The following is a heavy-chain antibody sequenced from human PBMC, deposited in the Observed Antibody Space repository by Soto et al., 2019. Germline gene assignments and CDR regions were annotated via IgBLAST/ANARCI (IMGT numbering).Heavy chain of an antibody. CDR3: AREETYYDILTGQNWFDP. CDR2: IYYSGST. Sequence: QVQLQESGPGLVKPSQTLSLTCTVSGGSISSGDYYWSWIRQPPGKGLEWIGYIYYSGSTYYNPSLKSRVTISVDTSKKQFSLKLSSVTAADTAVYYCAREETYYDILTGQNWFDPWGQGTLVTVSS. V-gene: IGHV4-30-4*01. J-gene: IGHJ5*02. D-gene: IGHD3-9*01. CDR1: GGSISSGDYY.